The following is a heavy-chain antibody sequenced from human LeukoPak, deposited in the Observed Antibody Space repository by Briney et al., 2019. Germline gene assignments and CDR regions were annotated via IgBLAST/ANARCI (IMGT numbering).Heavy chain of an antibody. D-gene: IGHD6-6*01. Sequence: GGSLTLSCAASGFTFSGSAMHWVRQAPGKGLEWVGRIRIKANNYATAYAASVKGRFTISRDDSRNTAYLQMNSLKTEDTAVYYCTGQEYSSSPGDYWGQGTLVTVSS. V-gene: IGHV3-73*01. CDR3: TGQEYSSSPGDY. CDR1: GFTFSGSA. CDR2: IRIKANNYAT. J-gene: IGHJ4*02.